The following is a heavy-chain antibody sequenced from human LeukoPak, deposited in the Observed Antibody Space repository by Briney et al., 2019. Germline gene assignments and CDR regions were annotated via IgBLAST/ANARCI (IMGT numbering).Heavy chain of an antibody. J-gene: IGHJ4*02. CDR3: AKVGLGYCGGDCYRPYYFDY. V-gene: IGHV3-43*02. Sequence: GGSLRLSCAASGFTFDDYAMHWVRQAPGKGLEWVSLISGDGGSTYYADSVEGRFTISRDNSKNSLYLQMNSLRTEDTALYYCAKVGLGYCGGDCYRPYYFDYWGQGTLVTVSS. CDR2: ISGDGGST. D-gene: IGHD2-21*02. CDR1: GFTFDDYA.